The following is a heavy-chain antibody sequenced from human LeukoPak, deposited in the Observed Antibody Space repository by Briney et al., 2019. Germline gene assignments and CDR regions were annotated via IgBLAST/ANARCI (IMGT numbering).Heavy chain of an antibody. CDR1: GDSISSGDCY. CDR3: AGAVTGYYLSHYYFPY. Sequence: SQTLSLTCTVSGDSISSGDCYWTWIRQPPGKGLEWIGYIYYNGITYYTPSLKSRVIISVDQPKKQFSLKLSSVTAADTAVYYCAGAVTGYYLSHYYFPYWGRGTLVPVST. J-gene: IGHJ4*02. CDR2: IYYNGIT. V-gene: IGHV4-30-4*01. D-gene: IGHD3-9*01.